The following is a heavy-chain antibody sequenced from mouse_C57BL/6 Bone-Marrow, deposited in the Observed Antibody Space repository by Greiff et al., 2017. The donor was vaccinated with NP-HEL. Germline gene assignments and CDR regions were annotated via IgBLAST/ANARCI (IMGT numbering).Heavy chain of an antibody. Sequence: QVQLQQPGAELVKPGASVKLSCKASGYTFTSYWMHWVKQRPGRGLEWIGRFDPNSGGTKYNEKFKSKATLTVDKPSSTAYMQLSSLTSEDSAVYYCARDGYYTGDFDYWGQGTTLTVSS. CDR3: ARDGYYTGDFDY. CDR2: FDPNSGGT. J-gene: IGHJ2*01. CDR1: GYTFTSYW. D-gene: IGHD2-3*01. V-gene: IGHV1-72*01.